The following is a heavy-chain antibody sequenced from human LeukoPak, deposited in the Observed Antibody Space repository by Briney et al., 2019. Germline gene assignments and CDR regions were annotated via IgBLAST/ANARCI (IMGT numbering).Heavy chain of an antibody. CDR1: GFTFSNYA. CDR3: AKDDRGNEAPFDY. J-gene: IGHJ4*02. Sequence: GGPLRLSCAASGFTFSNYAMHWARQAPGKGLEWVAFISHDRSNNCHADSVKGRFTISRDNSKNTLYLQMNSLTDEDTAVYYCAKDDRGNEAPFDYWGQGTLVTVSS. CDR2: ISHDRSNN. V-gene: IGHV3-30-3*01.